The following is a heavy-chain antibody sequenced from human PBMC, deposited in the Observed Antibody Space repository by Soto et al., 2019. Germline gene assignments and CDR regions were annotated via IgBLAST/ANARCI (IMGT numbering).Heavy chain of an antibody. D-gene: IGHD6-19*01. J-gene: IGHJ4*02. CDR1: GFTFHSHA. V-gene: IGHV3-23*01. CDR2: ITGNGLNS. CDR3: TKAFIAVAVPDY. Sequence: PXGSLRFSCSASGFTFHSHAINWVRLAPGKGLEWISSITGNGLNSYYANSVKGRFTISRDNSKNTVYLQMNGLGAEDTAVYYCTKAFIAVAVPDYWGQGTLVTVSS.